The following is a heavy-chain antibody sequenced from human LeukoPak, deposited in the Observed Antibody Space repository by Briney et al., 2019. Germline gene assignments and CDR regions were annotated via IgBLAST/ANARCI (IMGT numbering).Heavy chain of an antibody. CDR1: GGSFSGYY. V-gene: IGHV4-34*01. CDR3: ARSRIQLWSPDAFDI. CDR2: INHSGST. D-gene: IGHD5-18*01. J-gene: IGHJ3*02. Sequence: SETLSLTCAVYGGSFSGYYWSWIRQPPGKGLEWIGEINHSGSTNYNPSLKSRVTISVDTSKNQFSLKLSSVTAADTAVYYCARSRIQLWSPDAFDIWGQGTMVTVSS.